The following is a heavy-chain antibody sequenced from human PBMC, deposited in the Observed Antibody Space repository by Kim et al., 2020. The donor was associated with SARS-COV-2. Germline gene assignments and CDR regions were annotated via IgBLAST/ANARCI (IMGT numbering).Heavy chain of an antibody. CDR2: ISGVSGDI. CDR3: VREGLRRWPSFDH. V-gene: IGHV3-21*01. CDR1: GFTFSNYT. J-gene: IGHJ4*02. D-gene: IGHD2-15*01. Sequence: GGSLRLSCAASGFTFSNYTLDWVRQAPGKGLEWVSSISGVSGDIYYADSVRGRFTISRDNAKNSVSLEMNTLRVDDTAIYYCVREGLRRWPSFDHCGQGTLVTVSS.